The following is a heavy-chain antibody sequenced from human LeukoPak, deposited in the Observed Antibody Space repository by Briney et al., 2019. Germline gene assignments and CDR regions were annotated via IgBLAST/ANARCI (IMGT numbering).Heavy chain of an antibody. CDR1: GFTFSSYW. D-gene: IGHD3-22*01. CDR2: IKQDGSEK. V-gene: IGHV3-7*01. J-gene: IGHJ4*02. Sequence: PGGSLRLSCAASGFTFSSYWMSWVRQAPGKGLEWVANIKQDGSEKYYVDSVKGRFTISRDNAKNSLYLQMNSLRAEDTAVYYCARRPKITMIVGGYFDYWGQGTLVTVSS. CDR3: ARRPKITMIVGGYFDY.